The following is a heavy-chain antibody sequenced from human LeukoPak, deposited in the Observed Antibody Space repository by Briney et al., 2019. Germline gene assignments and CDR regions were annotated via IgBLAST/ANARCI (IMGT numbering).Heavy chain of an antibody. CDR3: TRDQVNY. CDR2: IFSNGDT. Sequence: QPGGSLRLSCTASEFTVSRNYMLWVRQAPGKGLEWVSLIFSNGDTHYADSVKGRFTISRDTSKNTVSLQMNSLRVEDTAMYYCTRDQVNYWGQGTLVTVSS. V-gene: IGHV3-53*01. D-gene: IGHD2-21*01. CDR1: EFTVSRNY. J-gene: IGHJ4*02.